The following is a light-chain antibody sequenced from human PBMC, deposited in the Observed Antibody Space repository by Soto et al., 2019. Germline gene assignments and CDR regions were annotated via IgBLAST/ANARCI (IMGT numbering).Light chain of an antibody. CDR3: SSKRSSSTPYV. CDR1: SGDVGGYNY. J-gene: IGLJ1*01. CDR2: EVS. V-gene: IGLV2-14*01. Sequence: QSALTQPASVSGSPGQSITISCTGTSGDVGGYNYVSWYQHHPGKAPKLMIYEVSNRPSGVSTRFSGSKSANTASLTISGLRAEDEADYYCSSKRSSSTPYVFGTGTKLTVL.